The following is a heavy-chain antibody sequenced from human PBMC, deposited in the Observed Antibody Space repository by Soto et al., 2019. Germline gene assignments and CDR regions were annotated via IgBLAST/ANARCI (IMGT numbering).Heavy chain of an antibody. D-gene: IGHD5-12*01. CDR1: GFRFWTYS. CDR3: AKTRLYDNNDYHRDGFDV. V-gene: IGHV3-23*01. Sequence: EVKLLESGGGLVQPGESLRLSCAASGFRFWTYSMSWVRQAPGKGLEWVSGISGDGSATSYADSLKGRFTVSRDNSKDTLFLKMNTLRVEDTAVYYCAKTRLYDNNDYHRDGFDVWGPGTAVTVS. CDR2: ISGDGSAT. J-gene: IGHJ3*01.